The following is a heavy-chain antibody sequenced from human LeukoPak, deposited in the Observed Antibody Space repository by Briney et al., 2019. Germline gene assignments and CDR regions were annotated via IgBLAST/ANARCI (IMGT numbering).Heavy chain of an antibody. J-gene: IGHJ4*02. CDR3: ARDAGWLLDFDY. Sequence: PGGSLRLSCAASGFTFSSYSVNWVRQAPGKGLEWVSSISSSSSYIYYADSVKGRFTISRDNAKNSLYLQMNSLRAEDTAVYYCARDAGWLLDFDYWGQGTLVTVSS. V-gene: IGHV3-21*01. CDR2: ISSSSSYI. CDR1: GFTFSSYS. D-gene: IGHD2-21*02.